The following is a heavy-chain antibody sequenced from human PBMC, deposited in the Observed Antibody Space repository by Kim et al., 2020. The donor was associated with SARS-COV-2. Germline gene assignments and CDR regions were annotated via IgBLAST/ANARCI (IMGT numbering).Heavy chain of an antibody. CDR1: GYSFTSYW. CDR3: ARSPLITMVRGVNNQLPDY. J-gene: IGHJ4*02. CDR2: IYPGDSDT. D-gene: IGHD3-10*01. V-gene: IGHV5-51*01. Sequence: GESLKISCKGSGYSFTSYWIGWVRQMPGKGLEWMGIIYPGDSDTRYSPSFQGQVTISADKSISTAYLQWSSLKASDTAMYYCARSPLITMVRGVNNQLPDYWGQGTLVTVSS.